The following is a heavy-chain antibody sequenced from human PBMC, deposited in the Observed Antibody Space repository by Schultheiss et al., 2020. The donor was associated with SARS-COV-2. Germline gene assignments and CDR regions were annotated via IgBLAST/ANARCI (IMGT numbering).Heavy chain of an antibody. Sequence: SETLSLTCAVSGGSISSSNWWSWVRQPPGKGLEWIGFIHDSGSTNYNPSLKSRVTISVDTSKNQFSLKLTSVIAADTAVYYCARRRSDGNWRLDTWGQGTLVTVSS. J-gene: IGHJ5*02. CDR2: IHDSGST. CDR1: GGSISSSNW. D-gene: IGHD4-23*01. V-gene: IGHV4-4*02. CDR3: ARRRSDGNWRLDT.